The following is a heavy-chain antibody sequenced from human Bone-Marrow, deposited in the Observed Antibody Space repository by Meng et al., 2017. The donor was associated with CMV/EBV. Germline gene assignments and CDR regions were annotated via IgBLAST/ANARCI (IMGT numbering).Heavy chain of an antibody. V-gene: IGHV3-21*01. Sequence: GESLKISCAASGFTFSSYSMNWVRQAPGKGLEWVSSISSSSSYIYYADSVKGRFTISRDNAKNSLYLQMNSLRAEDTAVYYCAREGFFGVVTPAPFDYWGQGTLVTVYS. CDR3: AREGFFGVVTPAPFDY. CDR1: GFTFSSYS. J-gene: IGHJ4*02. CDR2: ISSSSSYI. D-gene: IGHD3-3*01.